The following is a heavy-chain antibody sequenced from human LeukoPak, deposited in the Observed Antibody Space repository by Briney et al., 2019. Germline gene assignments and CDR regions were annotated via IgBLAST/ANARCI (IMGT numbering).Heavy chain of an antibody. D-gene: IGHD1-26*01. Sequence: ASVKLSCKASGYTFTNYDINWVRQATGQGLEWMGWMNTNSGNTGYAQKFQGRVTMTRDTSISTAYMELSSLRSDDTAVYYCARVTGSIDYWGQGTLVTVFS. CDR3: ARVTGSIDY. CDR1: GYTFTNYD. J-gene: IGHJ4*02. V-gene: IGHV1-8*01. CDR2: MNTNSGNT.